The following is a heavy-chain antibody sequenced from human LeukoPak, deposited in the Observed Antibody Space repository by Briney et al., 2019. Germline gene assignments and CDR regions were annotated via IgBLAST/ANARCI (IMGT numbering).Heavy chain of an antibody. D-gene: IGHD2-2*01. J-gene: IGHJ4*02. CDR1: GGSFSGYY. V-gene: IGHV4-34*01. CDR3: ATEQLPEYYFDY. CDR2: INHSGST. Sequence: TSETLSLTCAVYGGSFSGYYWSWLRQPPGKGLEWIGEINHSGSTNYNPSLKSRVTISVDTSKNQFSLKLSSVTAADTAVYYCATEQLPEYYFDYWGQGTLVTVSS.